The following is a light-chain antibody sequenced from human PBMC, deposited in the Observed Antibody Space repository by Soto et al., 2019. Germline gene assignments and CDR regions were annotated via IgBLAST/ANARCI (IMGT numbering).Light chain of an antibody. CDR2: RNN. V-gene: IGLV1-47*01. CDR3: AAWDDSLSGYV. J-gene: IGLJ1*01. CDR1: SSNIGSNY. Sequence: QSVLTKPASAYGTPGQRVTISCYGSSSNIGSNYVYWYQQLPGTAPKLLIYRNNQRPSGVPDRFSGSKSGTSASLAISGLRSEDEADYYCAAWDDSLSGYVFGTGTKVTVL.